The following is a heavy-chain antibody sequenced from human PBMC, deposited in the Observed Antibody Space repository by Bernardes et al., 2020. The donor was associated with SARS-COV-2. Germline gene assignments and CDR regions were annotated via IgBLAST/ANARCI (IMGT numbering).Heavy chain of an antibody. J-gene: IGHJ4*02. CDR3: ARDGYSSGPYDS. Sequence: ASVKVSCKASGYTFTHYYIHWVRQAPGQGFEWMGWINPSSGVTNYAQKFQGRVTMTRDKSISTVYMELSRLRSDDTAVYYCARDGYSSGPYDSWGQGTLVTVSS. CDR1: GYTFTHYY. D-gene: IGHD6-19*01. CDR2: INPSSGVT. V-gene: IGHV1-2*02.